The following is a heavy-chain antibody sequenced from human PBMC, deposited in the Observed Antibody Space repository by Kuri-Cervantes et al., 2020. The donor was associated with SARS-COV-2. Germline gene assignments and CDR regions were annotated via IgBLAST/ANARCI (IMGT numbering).Heavy chain of an antibody. Sequence: GGSLRLSCAASGFTFSGHWIHWVRQAPGKGLVWVSRINPDGSYTNNADSVKGRFTLSRDNAKNMLFLQMNSLRAEDTAVYYCARRYCSGGSCYSRGGYYYYGMDVWGQGTTVTVSS. CDR3: ARRYCSGGSCYSRGGYYYYGMDV. J-gene: IGHJ6*02. CDR2: INPDGSYT. V-gene: IGHV3-74*01. CDR1: GFTFSGHW. D-gene: IGHD2-15*01.